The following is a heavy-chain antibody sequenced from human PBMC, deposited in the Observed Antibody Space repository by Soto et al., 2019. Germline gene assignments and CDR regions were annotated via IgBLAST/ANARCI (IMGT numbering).Heavy chain of an antibody. V-gene: IGHV3-23*01. D-gene: IGHD3-22*01. CDR3: AKAGDYDSSGYYPYYFDY. CDR1: GFTFSSYA. CDR2: ISGSGGST. Sequence: GGSLRLSCAASGFTFSSYAMSWVRQAPGKGLEWVSAISGSGGSTYYADSVKGRFTISRDNSKNTLYLQMNSLRAEDTAVYYCAKAGDYDSSGYYPYYFDYWGQGTLVTVSS. J-gene: IGHJ4*02.